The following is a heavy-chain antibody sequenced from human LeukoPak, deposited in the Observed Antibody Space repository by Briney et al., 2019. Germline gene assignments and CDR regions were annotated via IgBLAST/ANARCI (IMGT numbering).Heavy chain of an antibody. CDR1: GFTFSSYA. V-gene: IGHV3-30-3*01. J-gene: IGHJ4*02. CDR3: AKYYYGSSGSKTFDY. CDR2: ISYDGSNK. D-gene: IGHD3-22*01. Sequence: GGSLRLSCAASGFTFSSYAMHWVRQAPGEGLEWVAVISYDGSNKYYADSVKGRFTISRDNSKNTLYLQMDSLRAEDTAVYYCAKYYYGSSGSKTFDYWGQGTLVTVSS.